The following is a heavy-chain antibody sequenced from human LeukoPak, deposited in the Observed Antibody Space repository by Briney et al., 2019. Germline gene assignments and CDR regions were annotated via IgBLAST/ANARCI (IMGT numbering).Heavy chain of an antibody. CDR2: IYYTGNT. Sequence: SETLSLTCTVSGGSISNYYWNWIRQPPGKGLEWIGYIYYTGNTNYNPSLKSRVTISVDTSKNQFSLKLSSVTAADTAVYYCARGFPFGRGIIWGQGTMVTVSS. D-gene: IGHD1-14*01. CDR3: ARGFPFGRGII. J-gene: IGHJ3*02. CDR1: GGSISNYY. V-gene: IGHV4-59*01.